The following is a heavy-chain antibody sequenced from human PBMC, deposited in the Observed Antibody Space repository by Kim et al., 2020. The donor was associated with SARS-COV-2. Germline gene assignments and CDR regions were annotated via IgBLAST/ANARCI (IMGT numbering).Heavy chain of an antibody. Sequence: SVKVSCKASGGTFSSYAISWVRQAPGQGLEWMGGIIPIFGTANYAQKFQGRVTITADESTSTAYMELSSLRSEDTAVYYCARDQGQTAVSAFDIWGQGTMVTVSS. V-gene: IGHV1-69*13. D-gene: IGHD2-2*01. CDR1: GGTFSSYA. CDR2: IIPIFGTA. CDR3: ARDQGQTAVSAFDI. J-gene: IGHJ3*02.